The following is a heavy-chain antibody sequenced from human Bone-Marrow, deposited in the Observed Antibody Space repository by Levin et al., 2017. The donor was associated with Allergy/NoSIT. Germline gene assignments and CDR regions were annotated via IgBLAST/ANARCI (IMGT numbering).Heavy chain of an antibody. Sequence: PGGSLRLSCAASGFTFSTYGMHWVRQAPGKGLEWVALIWHDGSARYYADPVKGGFTISRDNSRNTLYLQMNSLRAEDTALYYCARGTGSSNYYYYNMDVWGKGTVVSVSS. J-gene: IGHJ6*03. CDR2: IWHDGSAR. D-gene: IGHD3-10*01. CDR3: ARGTGSSNYYYYNMDV. CDR1: GFTFSTYG. V-gene: IGHV3-33*01.